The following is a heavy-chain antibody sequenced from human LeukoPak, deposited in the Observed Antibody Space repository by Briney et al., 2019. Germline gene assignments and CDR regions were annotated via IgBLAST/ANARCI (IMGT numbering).Heavy chain of an antibody. V-gene: IGHV3-23*01. CDR1: GFTFNTFA. D-gene: IGHD2-15*01. CDR2: ISGNGAST. CDR3: TKDLSGYSRPIDY. J-gene: IGHJ4*02. Sequence: GGSLRLSCAASGFTFNTFAMNWVRQAPGKGLEWVSSISGNGASTYYADSVKGRFTISRDNSRSSVYLQMNSLGAEDTAIYYCTKDLSGYSRPIDYWGQGTLVTVSS.